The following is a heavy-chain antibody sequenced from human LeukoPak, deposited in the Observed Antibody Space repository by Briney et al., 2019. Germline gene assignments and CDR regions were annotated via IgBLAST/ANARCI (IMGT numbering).Heavy chain of an antibody. V-gene: IGHV1-58*01. CDR1: GFTFTSSA. J-gene: IGHJ3*02. D-gene: IGHD3-3*01. Sequence: SVTVSCTASGFTFTSSAVQWVRQARGQRLEWIGWIVVGSGNTNYAQKFQERVTITRDMSTSTAYMELSSLRSEDTAVYYCAAGPRLNYDFWSGYYNEDAFDIWGQGTMVTVSS. CDR2: IVVGSGNT. CDR3: AAGPRLNYDFWSGYYNEDAFDI.